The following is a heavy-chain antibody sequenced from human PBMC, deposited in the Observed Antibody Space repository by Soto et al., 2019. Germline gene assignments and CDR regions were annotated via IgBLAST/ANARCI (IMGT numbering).Heavy chain of an antibody. V-gene: IGHV4-4*02. Sequence: SETLSLTCAVSGVSLTSGNWRTWVRQSPQRGLEYIGEIFHDGTANYYPSFERRVAMSVDTSRNQFSLKLTSVTAADTAVYFCARLVYDTRLNYMYFDFWGPGTLVTVSS. J-gene: IGHJ4*02. D-gene: IGHD3-10*01. CDR3: ARLVYDTRLNYMYFDF. CDR1: GVSLTSGNW. CDR2: IFHDGTA.